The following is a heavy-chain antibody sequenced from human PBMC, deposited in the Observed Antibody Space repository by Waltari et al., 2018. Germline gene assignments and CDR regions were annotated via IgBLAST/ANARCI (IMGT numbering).Heavy chain of an antibody. CDR1: GYSITSGYY. CDR3: ARAPMSGAATGTFDF. J-gene: IGHJ4*02. Sequence: QVQLQESGPGLVKPSETLSLTCTVSGYSITSGYYWGCIRQPPGKGLEWIGSICHSGNTYSTPSLKGRLTLSVDTSKNQFSLRLGSVTAADTAVYYCARAPMSGAATGTFDFWGLGSLVTVSP. V-gene: IGHV4-38-2*02. D-gene: IGHD6-13*01. CDR2: ICHSGNT.